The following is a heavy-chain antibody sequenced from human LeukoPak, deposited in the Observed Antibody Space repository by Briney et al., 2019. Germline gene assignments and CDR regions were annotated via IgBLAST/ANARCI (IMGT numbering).Heavy chain of an antibody. CDR1: GFTFDDYA. CDR2: ISWNSGSI. V-gene: IGHV3-9*01. Sequence: GRSLRLSCAASGFTFDDYAMHWVRQAPGKGLEWVSGISWNSGSIGYADSVKCRFTISRDNAKNSLYLQMNSLRAEDTALYYCAKDMTAGYSSGWYDVWGQGTTVTVSS. CDR3: AKDMTAGYSSGWYDV. D-gene: IGHD6-19*01. J-gene: IGHJ6*02.